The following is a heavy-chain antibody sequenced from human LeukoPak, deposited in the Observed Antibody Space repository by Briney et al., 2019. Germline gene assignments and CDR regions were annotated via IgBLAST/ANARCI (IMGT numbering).Heavy chain of an antibody. Sequence: GGSLRLSCAASGFTFSSYSMNWVRQAPGPGLEFVSSISSSSSSIYYAYSVKGRFTISRDNAKNSLYLQMNSLRAEDTAVYYCARGRYSGRYYGEYFQHWGQGTLVTVSS. CDR1: GFTFSSYS. D-gene: IGHD1-26*01. CDR2: ISSSSSSI. V-gene: IGHV3-21*01. J-gene: IGHJ1*01. CDR3: ARGRYSGRYYGEYFQH.